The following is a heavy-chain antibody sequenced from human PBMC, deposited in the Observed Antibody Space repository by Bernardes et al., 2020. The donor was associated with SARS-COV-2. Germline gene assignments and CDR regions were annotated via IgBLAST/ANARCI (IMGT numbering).Heavy chain of an antibody. CDR3: ARTGYNYGYYFDY. CDR1: GASISSYY. D-gene: IGHD5-18*01. V-gene: IGHV4-59*01. CDR2: IYYSGST. J-gene: IGHJ4*02. Sequence: SETLSLTCTVSGASISSYYWSWIRQPPGKGLEWIGYIYYSGSTNYNPSLKSRVTISVDTSKNQFSLKLTSVTAADTAVYYCARTGYNYGYYFDYWGQGTLVTVSS.